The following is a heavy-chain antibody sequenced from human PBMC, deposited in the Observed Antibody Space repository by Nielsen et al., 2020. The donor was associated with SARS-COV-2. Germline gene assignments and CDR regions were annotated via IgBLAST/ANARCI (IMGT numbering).Heavy chain of an antibody. V-gene: IGHV3-33*08. CDR3: ARDYYGSGHYGMDV. CDR1: GFIFSSCG. CDR2: IWYDGSNK. D-gene: IGHD3-10*01. Sequence: GESLKISCAASGFIFSSCGMHWVRQAPGKGLEWVAVIWYDGSNKNYVDSVKGRFTISRDNSKNRLYLQMNSLRAEDTAVYYCARDYYGSGHYGMDVWGQGTTVTVSS. J-gene: IGHJ6*02.